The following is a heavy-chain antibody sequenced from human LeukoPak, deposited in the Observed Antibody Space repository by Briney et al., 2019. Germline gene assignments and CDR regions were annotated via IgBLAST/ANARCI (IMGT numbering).Heavy chain of an antibody. J-gene: IGHJ6*03. D-gene: IGHD1-26*01. Sequence: SETLSLTCTVSGGSISSRIYYWGWVRQPPGKGLEWIGEINHSVGANYSPSLKSRVTISLDTSKNQFSLKLSSVTAADTAVYYCARLTWELPPGGLYYNYYIDVWDKGATVTVSS. CDR2: INHSVGA. CDR3: ARLTWELPPGGLYYNYYIDV. CDR1: GGSISSRIYY. V-gene: IGHV4-39*07.